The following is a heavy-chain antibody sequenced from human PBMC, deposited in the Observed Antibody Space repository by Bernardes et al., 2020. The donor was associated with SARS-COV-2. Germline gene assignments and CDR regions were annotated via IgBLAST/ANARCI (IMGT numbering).Heavy chain of an antibody. J-gene: IGHJ4*02. V-gene: IGHV3-7*02. CDR3: ARVDFSNLYYFDY. Sequence: GGSLRLSCATSGFTFSSYWMNWVRQAPGEGLEWVASIKEDGSKKYYVDSVKGRFTISRDNAKNSLYLQMNSLRAEDTAVYYCARVDFSNLYYFDYWGQGTPVTVSS. CDR2: IKEDGSKK. D-gene: IGHD4-4*01. CDR1: GFTFSSYW.